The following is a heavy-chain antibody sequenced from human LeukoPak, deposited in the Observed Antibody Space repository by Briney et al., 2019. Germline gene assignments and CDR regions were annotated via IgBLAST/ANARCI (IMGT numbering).Heavy chain of an antibody. CDR3: AKEGLSYDTSTHIYHVDH. D-gene: IGHD3-22*01. V-gene: IGHV3-9*01. CDR2: ISWNSGNI. Sequence: GGSLRLSCAASGFTFDDYSIYWVRQGPGKGLEWVAGISWNSGNIGYADSVKGRFTVSRDNSKNTLYLQMNFLRVEDTALYYCAKEGLSYDTSTHIYHVDHWGQGTLVTVSS. J-gene: IGHJ1*01. CDR1: GFTFDDYS.